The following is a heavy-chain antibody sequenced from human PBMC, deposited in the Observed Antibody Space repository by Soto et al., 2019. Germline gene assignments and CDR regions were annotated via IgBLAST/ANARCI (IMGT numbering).Heavy chain of an antibody. D-gene: IGHD3-22*01. CDR3: ARDRAGYYSHFVY. CDR2: IMPFFGSG. V-gene: IGHV1-69*13. Sequence: SVKVSCKALRGTFTNYAFSWVRQAPGQGLEWMGGIMPFFGSGNYAQKFQGRINITADESTSSAYLELTSLRSEDTAVYYCARDRAGYYSHFVYWGQGTLVTVSS. J-gene: IGHJ4*02. CDR1: RGTFTNYA.